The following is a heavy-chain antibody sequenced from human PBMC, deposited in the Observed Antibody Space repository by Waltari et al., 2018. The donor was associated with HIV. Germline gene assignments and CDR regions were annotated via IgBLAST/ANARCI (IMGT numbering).Heavy chain of an antibody. CDR1: GYSFTSYW. J-gene: IGHJ6*02. Sequence: EVQLVQSGAEVKKPGASLKISCKGSGYSFTSYWIGWARQLPGKGLEWMGIIYPGDSDTRYSPSFQGQVTISADKSISTAYLQWSSLKASDTAMYYCARLPFWSGHTFDVWGQGTTVTVSS. CDR2: IYPGDSDT. CDR3: ARLPFWSGHTFDV. D-gene: IGHD3-3*01. V-gene: IGHV5-51*01.